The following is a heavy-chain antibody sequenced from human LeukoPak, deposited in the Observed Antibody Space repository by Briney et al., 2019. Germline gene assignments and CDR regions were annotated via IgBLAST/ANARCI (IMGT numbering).Heavy chain of an antibody. D-gene: IGHD3-22*01. V-gene: IGHV3-73*01. CDR2: IRSKANSYAT. Sequence: GGSLKLSCAASGFTFSGSAMHWVRQASGKGLEWVGRIRSKANSYATVYAASVKGRFTISRDDSKNTLYLQMNSLKTEDTAVYYCTTDRYHHYYDSSGYYYGLDYWGQGTLVTVSS. CDR3: TTDRYHHYYDSSGYYYGLDY. J-gene: IGHJ4*02. CDR1: GFTFSGSA.